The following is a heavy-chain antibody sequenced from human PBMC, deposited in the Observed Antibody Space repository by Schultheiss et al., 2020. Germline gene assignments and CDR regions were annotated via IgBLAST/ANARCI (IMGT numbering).Heavy chain of an antibody. J-gene: IGHJ4*02. Sequence: SQTLSLTCAVYGGSFSGYYWSWIRQPPGKGLEWIGEINHSGSTNYNPSLKSRVTISVDTSKNQFSLKLSSVTAADTAVYYCARGKSPFDYWGQGTLVTVSS. CDR3: ARGKSPFDY. CDR2: INHSGST. V-gene: IGHV4-34*01. CDR1: GGSFSGYY.